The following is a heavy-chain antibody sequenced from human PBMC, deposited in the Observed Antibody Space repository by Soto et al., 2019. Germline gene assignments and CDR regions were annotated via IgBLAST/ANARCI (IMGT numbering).Heavy chain of an antibody. J-gene: IGHJ5*02. CDR3: ATDLRIAVAPGRVRFDP. CDR1: GYTLTELS. V-gene: IGHV1-24*01. D-gene: IGHD6-19*01. CDR2: FDPEDGET. Sequence: GASVKVSCKVSGYTLTELSMHWVRQAPGKGLEWMGGFDPEDGETIYAQKFQGRVTVTEDTSTDTAYMELSSLRSEDTAVYYCATDLRIAVAPGRVRFDPWGQGTLVTVS.